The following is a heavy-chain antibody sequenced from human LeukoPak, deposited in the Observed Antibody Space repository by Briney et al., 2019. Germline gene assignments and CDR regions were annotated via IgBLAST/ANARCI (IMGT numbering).Heavy chain of an antibody. CDR1: GFXFSSYA. D-gene: IGHD2-15*01. CDR2: ISGSGDTT. J-gene: IGHJ4*02. V-gene: IGHV3-23*01. Sequence: GGSLRLSCAASGFXFSSYAMSWVRQAPGKGLQWVSGISGSGDTTYYADSVKGRFTISRDNSKNTLYLQMNSLRAEDTAVYYCAKEHCSGGSCYSHYFDYWGQGILVTVSS. CDR3: AKEHCSGGSCYSHYFDY.